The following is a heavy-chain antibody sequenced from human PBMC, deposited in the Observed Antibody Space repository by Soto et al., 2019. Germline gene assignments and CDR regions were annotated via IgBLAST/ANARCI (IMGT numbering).Heavy chain of an antibody. V-gene: IGHV1-18*01. CDR1: VYTFTSYG. Sequence: ASVKVSCKASVYTFTSYGISWVRQAPGQGLEWMGWISAYNGNTNYAQKLQGRVTMTTDTSTRTAYMELRSLRSDDTAVYYCARDPFHYYDSSGYYRRAFDIWGQGTMVTVSS. D-gene: IGHD3-22*01. CDR3: ARDPFHYYDSSGYYRRAFDI. CDR2: ISAYNGNT. J-gene: IGHJ3*02.